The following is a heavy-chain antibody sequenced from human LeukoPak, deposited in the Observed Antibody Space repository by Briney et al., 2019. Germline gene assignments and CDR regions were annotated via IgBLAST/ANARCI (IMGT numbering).Heavy chain of an antibody. CDR2: MNPNSGNT. V-gene: IGHV1-8*01. CDR3: ARRSTVTYYYYYGMDV. CDR1: GYTFTSYD. D-gene: IGHD4-17*01. Sequence: ASVKVSCKASGYTFTSYDINWVRQATGQGLEWMGWMNPNSGNTGYAQKFQGRVTMTRNTSISTAYMELSSLRSEDTAVYYCARRSTVTYYYYYGMDVWGQGTTVTVSS. J-gene: IGHJ6*02.